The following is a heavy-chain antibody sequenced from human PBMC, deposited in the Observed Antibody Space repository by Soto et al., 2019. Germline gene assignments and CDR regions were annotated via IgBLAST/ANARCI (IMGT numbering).Heavy chain of an antibody. Sequence: SETLSLTCTVSGGSISSYYWSWIRQPPGKGLEWIGYIYYSGSTNYNPSLKSRVTISVDTSKNQFSLKLSSVTAADTAVYYCARRGLYYYDSSGYYYFDYWGQGTLVTVS. D-gene: IGHD3-22*01. J-gene: IGHJ4*02. CDR1: GGSISSYY. CDR2: IYYSGST. V-gene: IGHV4-59*01. CDR3: ARRGLYYYDSSGYYYFDY.